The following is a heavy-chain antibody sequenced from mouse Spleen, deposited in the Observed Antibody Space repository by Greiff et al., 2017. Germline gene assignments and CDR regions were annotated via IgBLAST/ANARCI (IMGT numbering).Heavy chain of an antibody. CDR3: ARQGYYGSSSFAY. V-gene: IGHV5-15*04. CDR1: GFTFSDYG. D-gene: IGHD1-1*01. J-gene: IGHJ3*01. Sequence: EVKLVESGGGLVQPGGSLKLSCAASGFTFSDYGMAWVRQAPGKGPEWVAFISNLAYSIYYADTVTGRFTISRENAKNTLYLEMSSLRSEDTAMCYCARQGYYGSSSFAYWGQRTLITGPA. CDR2: ISNLAYSI.